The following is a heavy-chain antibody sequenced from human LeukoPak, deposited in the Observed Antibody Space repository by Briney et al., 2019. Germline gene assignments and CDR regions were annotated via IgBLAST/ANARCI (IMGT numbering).Heavy chain of an antibody. CDR2: ISYDGSNK. V-gene: IGHV3-30-3*01. J-gene: IGHJ4*02. CDR3: ARDPRDYYDSSGIDY. D-gene: IGHD3-22*01. CDR1: GFTFSSYA. Sequence: GGSLRLSCAASGFTFSSYAMSWARQAPGKGLEWVAVISYDGSNKYYADSVKGRFTIPRDNSKNTLYLQMNSLRAEDTAVYYCARDPRDYYDSSGIDYWGQGTLVTVSS.